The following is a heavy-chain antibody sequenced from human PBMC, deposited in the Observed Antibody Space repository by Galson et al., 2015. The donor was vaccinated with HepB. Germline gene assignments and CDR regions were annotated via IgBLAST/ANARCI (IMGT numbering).Heavy chain of an antibody. V-gene: IGHV6-1*01. CDR1: GDSVSNRYVA. CDR3: ARLQGDGYNFWVDP. J-gene: IGHJ5*02. Sequence: CAISGDSVSNRYVAWTWIRQSPSRGLEWLGRTLYRSQWYNDYADSVKSRITINPDTASNQFSLHLNSVTPEDTAVYYCARLQGDGYNFWVDPGGQGTLVTVAS. CDR2: TLYRSQWYN. D-gene: IGHD5-24*01.